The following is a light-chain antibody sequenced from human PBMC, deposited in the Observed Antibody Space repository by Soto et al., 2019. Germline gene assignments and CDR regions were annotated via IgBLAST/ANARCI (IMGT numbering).Light chain of an antibody. CDR2: GNS. J-gene: IGLJ2*01. CDR3: QSYDSNLSVV. V-gene: IGLV1-40*01. Sequence: QSVLTQPPSVSGAPGQRVTISCTWSSSNIGTGYDVHWYQQLPGTAPKLLIYGNSNRPSGVPDRFSGSKSGTSASLAITGLQAEDEADYYCQSYDSNLSVVFGGGTKLPVL. CDR1: SSNIGTGYD.